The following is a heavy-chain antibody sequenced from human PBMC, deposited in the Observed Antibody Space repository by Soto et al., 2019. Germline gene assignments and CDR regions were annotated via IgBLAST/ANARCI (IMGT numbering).Heavy chain of an antibody. CDR2: ISAYNGNT. J-gene: IGHJ3*02. D-gene: IGHD3-10*01. CDR1: GYTFTSYG. V-gene: IGHV1-18*01. Sequence: GASVKVSCKASGYTFTSYGISWVRQAPGQGLEWMGWISAYNGNTNYAQKLQGRVTMTTDTSTGTAYMELRSLRSDDTAVYYCARSGEVLLWFGESKDAFDIWGQGTLVTVSS. CDR3: ARSGEVLLWFGESKDAFDI.